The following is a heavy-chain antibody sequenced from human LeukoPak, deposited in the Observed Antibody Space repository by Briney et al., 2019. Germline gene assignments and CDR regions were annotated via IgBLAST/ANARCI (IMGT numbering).Heavy chain of an antibody. V-gene: IGHV1-69*13. CDR1: GYTFTSYG. J-gene: IGHJ4*02. D-gene: IGHD1-1*01. CDR3: ARGGYNGKFDY. Sequence: SVKVSCKASGYTFTSYGMSWVRQAPGQGLEWMGGIIPIFGTANYAQKFQGRVTITADESTSTAYMELSSLRSEDTAVYYCARGGYNGKFDYWGQGTLVTVSP. CDR2: IIPIFGTA.